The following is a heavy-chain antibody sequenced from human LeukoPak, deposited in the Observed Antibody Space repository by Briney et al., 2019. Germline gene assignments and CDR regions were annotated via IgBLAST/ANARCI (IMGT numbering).Heavy chain of an antibody. Sequence: GGSLRLSCAASGFTFSNAWMSWVRQAPGKGLEWVGRIKSKADGGTTDYAAPVKGRFTISRNDSKNTLYLQMSSLKTEDTAVYYCTREAVTANGYFDYWGQGTLVTVSS. J-gene: IGHJ4*02. CDR1: GFTFSNAW. V-gene: IGHV3-15*01. CDR2: IKSKADGGTT. CDR3: TREAVTANGYFDY. D-gene: IGHD2-21*02.